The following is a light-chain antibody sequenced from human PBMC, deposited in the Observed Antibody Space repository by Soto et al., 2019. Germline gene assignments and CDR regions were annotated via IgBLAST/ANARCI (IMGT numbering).Light chain of an antibody. CDR3: QQYNDWPVYT. V-gene: IGKV3-15*01. CDR2: AAT. CDR1: QNVHSN. J-gene: IGKJ2*01. Sequence: EIVMTQSPGTLSVSPGGRATLSCTASQNVHSNLAWYQHKPGQAPRLLIYAATTRATGVPARISGSGSGTDFTLTIDSLQSEDFAVYFCQQYNDWPVYTVRLGTKVDI.